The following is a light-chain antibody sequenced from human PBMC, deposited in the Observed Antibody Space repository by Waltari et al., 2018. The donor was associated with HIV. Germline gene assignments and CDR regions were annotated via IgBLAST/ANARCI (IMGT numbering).Light chain of an antibody. Sequence: EIVLTQSPATLSLSPGEKPTLSCRASQSVSTYLAWYQQKPGQAPRLLIYDASDRATGIPARFSGSGSGTDFTLTISDLEPEDFAVYYCQQRSNWPLITFGQGTRLEIK. V-gene: IGKV3-11*01. CDR2: DAS. CDR3: QQRSNWPLIT. CDR1: QSVSTY. J-gene: IGKJ5*01.